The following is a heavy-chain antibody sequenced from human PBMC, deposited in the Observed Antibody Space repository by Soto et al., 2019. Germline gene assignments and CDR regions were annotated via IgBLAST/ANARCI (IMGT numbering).Heavy chain of an antibody. CDR1: GFTFSSYA. V-gene: IGHV3-23*01. J-gene: IGHJ4*02. D-gene: IGHD6-13*01. Sequence: EVQLLESGGGLVQPGGSLRLSCAASGFTFSSYAMSWVRQAPGKGLEWVAAISGSGGSTYYADSVKGRFTISRDNAKNTLYLQMNSLRAEDTAVYYCANSIAAAFPPIFVFDYWGQGTLVTVSS. CDR3: ANSIAAAFPPIFVFDY. CDR2: ISGSGGST.